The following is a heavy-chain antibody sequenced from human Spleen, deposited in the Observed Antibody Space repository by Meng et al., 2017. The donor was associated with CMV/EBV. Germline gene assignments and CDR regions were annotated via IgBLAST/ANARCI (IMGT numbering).Heavy chain of an antibody. CDR2: IRSKANSYAT. D-gene: IGHD3-10*01. CDR3: TRHQPGGSGSVVY. J-gene: IGHJ4*02. V-gene: IGHV3-73*01. CDR1: GFTFSGSA. Sequence: GESLKISCAASGFTFSGSAMHWVRQASGKGLEWVGRIRSKANSYATAYAASVKGRFTISRDDSKNTAYLQMNSLKTEDTAVYYCTRHQPGGSGSVVYWGQGTLVTVSS.